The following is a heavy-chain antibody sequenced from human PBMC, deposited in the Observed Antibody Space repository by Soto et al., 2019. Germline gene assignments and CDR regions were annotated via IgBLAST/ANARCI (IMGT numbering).Heavy chain of an antibody. Sequence: GGSLRLSCVGSGFNFSSYGMNWVRQAPGKGLEWVAVIWYDGSNKFYADSVKGRFTISRDNSKNTVYVEMNSLRAEDTAVYYCARKGSGLKLNAFDIWGQGTMVTVSS. CDR1: GFNFSSYG. CDR3: ARKGSGLKLNAFDI. CDR2: IWYDGSNK. V-gene: IGHV3-33*01. D-gene: IGHD3-10*01. J-gene: IGHJ3*02.